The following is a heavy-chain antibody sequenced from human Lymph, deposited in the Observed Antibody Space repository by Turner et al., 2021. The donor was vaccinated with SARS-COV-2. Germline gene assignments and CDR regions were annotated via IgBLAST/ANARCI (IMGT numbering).Heavy chain of an antibody. CDR2: IKSKTDGGTT. D-gene: IGHD1-7*01. V-gene: IGHV3-15*01. J-gene: IGHJ4*02. CDR1: GFTFTYAW. Sequence: EVQLVESGGGLVKPGGSLRVSCAASGFTFTYAWMTWVRQAPGKGLEWVGRIKSKTDGGTTDYTAPVKGRFTISRDDSKNTLYLQMNSLKTEDTAVYFCTTGWFTGTYGDFFDYWGQGTLVTVSS. CDR3: TTGWFTGTYGDFFDY.